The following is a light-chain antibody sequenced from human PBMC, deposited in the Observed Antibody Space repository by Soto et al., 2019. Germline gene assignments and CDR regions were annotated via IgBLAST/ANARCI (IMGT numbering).Light chain of an antibody. V-gene: IGLV1-44*01. CDR2: SNS. CDR3: AAWDDRLNGVV. CDR1: SSNIGANT. J-gene: IGLJ2*01. Sequence: QSVLTHQPSASGTPGQRVNISCSGSSSNIGANTVNWYQHFPGTAPKLLMYSNSQRPSGVPDRFSGSKSGTSASLAISGPQSEDEADYYCAAWDDRLNGVVFGGGTKLTVL.